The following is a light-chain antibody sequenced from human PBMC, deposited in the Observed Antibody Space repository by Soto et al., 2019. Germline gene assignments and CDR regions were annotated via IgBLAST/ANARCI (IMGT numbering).Light chain of an antibody. CDR1: QGISSY. Sequence: EIVLTQSPATLFLSPGERATLSCRASQGISSYVAWYQQKPGQAPRLLIYDASNRATSIPARFSGSGSGTDFTLTISSLEPEDFAVYYCQQRINWPLTFGGGTKVEIK. J-gene: IGKJ4*01. V-gene: IGKV3-11*01. CDR3: QQRINWPLT. CDR2: DAS.